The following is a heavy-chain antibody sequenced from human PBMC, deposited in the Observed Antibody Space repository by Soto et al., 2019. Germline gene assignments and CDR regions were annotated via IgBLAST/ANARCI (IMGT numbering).Heavy chain of an antibody. CDR2: IYSGGST. CDR3: AREMAVAGHFDY. V-gene: IGHV3-66*01. CDR1: GFTVGANN. D-gene: IGHD6-19*01. J-gene: IGHJ4*02. Sequence: EVQLVESGGGLVQPGGSLRLSCEAPGFTVGANNMSWVRQAPGKGLEWASVIYSGGSTYYADSVKGRFTISRDNSKNTLYLQMNSLRAEDTAVYYCAREMAVAGHFDYWGQGTLVTVSS.